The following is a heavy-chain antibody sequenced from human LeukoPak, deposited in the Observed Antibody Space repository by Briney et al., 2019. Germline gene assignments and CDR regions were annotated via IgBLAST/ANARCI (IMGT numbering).Heavy chain of an antibody. CDR2: ISWNSGSI. CDR1: GFTFDDYA. J-gene: IGHJ4*02. Sequence: GGSLRLSCAASGFTFDDYAMHWVRQAPGKGLEWVSGISWNSGSIGYADSVKGRFTISRDNAKNSLYLQMNSLRAEDTAVYYCARDWGEHIAAVDYWGQGTLVTVSS. CDR3: ARDWGEHIAAVDY. V-gene: IGHV3-9*01. D-gene: IGHD6-6*01.